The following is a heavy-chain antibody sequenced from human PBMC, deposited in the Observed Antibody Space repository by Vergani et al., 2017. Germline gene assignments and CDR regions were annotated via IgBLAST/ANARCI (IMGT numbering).Heavy chain of an antibody. J-gene: IGHJ6*03. CDR3: ARGRGGYYYYMDV. V-gene: IGHV4-34*01. Sequence: QVQLQQWGAGLLKPSETLSLTCAVYVGSFSGYYWSWIRQPPGKGLEWIGEINRSGSTNYNPSLKSRVTISVDTSKNQFSLKLSSMTAADTAVYYCARGRGGYYYYMDVWGKGTTVTVSS. CDR1: VGSFSGYY. D-gene: IGHD3-16*01. CDR2: INRSGST.